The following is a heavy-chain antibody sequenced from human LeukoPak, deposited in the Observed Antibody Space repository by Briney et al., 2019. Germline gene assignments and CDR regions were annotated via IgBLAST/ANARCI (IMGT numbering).Heavy chain of an antibody. CDR2: IYTSGST. CDR1: GGSISSGSYY. J-gene: IGHJ6*03. Sequence: NTSETLSLTCTVSGGSISSGSYYWSWIRQPAGKGLEWIGRIYTSGSTNYNPSLKSRVTISVDTSKNQFSLKLSSVTAADTAVYYCARDRVGIAARPGDYYYYYYMDVWGKGTTVTASS. D-gene: IGHD6-6*01. V-gene: IGHV4-61*02. CDR3: ARDRVGIAARPGDYYYYYYMDV.